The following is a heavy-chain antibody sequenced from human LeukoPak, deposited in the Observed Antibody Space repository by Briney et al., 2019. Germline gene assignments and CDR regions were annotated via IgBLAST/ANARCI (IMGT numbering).Heavy chain of an antibody. CDR3: AKDSGSYYYLQH. J-gene: IGHJ1*01. Sequence: GGSLRLSCAASGFTFSNNGMNWVRQAPGKGLEWVAVISYDGSNEYYADSVKGRFTISRDNSKNTLYLQMNSLRAEDTAVYYCAKDSGSYYYLQHWGQGTLVTVSS. CDR2: ISYDGSNE. D-gene: IGHD1-26*01. CDR1: GFTFSNNG. V-gene: IGHV3-30*18.